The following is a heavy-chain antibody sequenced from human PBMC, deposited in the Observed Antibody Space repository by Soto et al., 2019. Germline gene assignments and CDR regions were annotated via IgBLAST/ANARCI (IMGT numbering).Heavy chain of an antibody. D-gene: IGHD3-10*01. CDR2: IIHSGST. J-gene: IGHJ3*02. CDR3: ARGGVTMVGGVIITNVFDI. CDR1: GGSFSGYY. Sequence: SETLSLTCAVYGGSFSGYYWSWIRQAPGKGLEWIGEIIHSGSTNYNPSLKSRVTISEDTSKNQFSLKLSSVTAADTAVYYCARGGVTMVGGVIITNVFDIWGQGTMVTVS. V-gene: IGHV4-34*01.